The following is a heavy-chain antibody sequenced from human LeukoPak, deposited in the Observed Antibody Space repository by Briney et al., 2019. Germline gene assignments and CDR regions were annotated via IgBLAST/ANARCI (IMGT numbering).Heavy chain of an antibody. Sequence: PSETLSLTCTISGGSIITSLMWNWIRQSPGKGLELIGHITYSGNTDYSPSLRSRVSISLDTSKRQFSLRLTSVTAADTAVYYCATYSYPYGLQIWGQGTTVTVSS. CDR1: GGSIITSLM. CDR2: ITYSGNT. V-gene: IGHV4-59*11. J-gene: IGHJ6*02. CDR3: ATYSYPYGLQI. D-gene: IGHD2-21*01.